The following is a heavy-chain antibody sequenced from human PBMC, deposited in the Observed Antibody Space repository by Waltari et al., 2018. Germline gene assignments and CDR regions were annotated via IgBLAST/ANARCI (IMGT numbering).Heavy chain of an antibody. CDR3: ARGGAS. D-gene: IGHD1-26*01. CDR2: IKQDGTVK. J-gene: IGHJ5*02. Sequence: VQLVESGGGLVQSGGSLRFSCAASAFSFSLYWMNWVRQAPGKELEWGANIKQDGTVKYYVDSVRSRVTISRDNAKNSVYLQMNSLRDEDTAVYYCARGGASWGQGTLVTVSS. V-gene: IGHV3-7*01. CDR1: AFSFSLYW.